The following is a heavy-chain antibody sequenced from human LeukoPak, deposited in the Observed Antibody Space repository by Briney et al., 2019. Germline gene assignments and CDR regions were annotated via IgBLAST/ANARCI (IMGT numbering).Heavy chain of an antibody. V-gene: IGHV3-30-3*02. CDR2: ISYDGSNK. J-gene: IGHJ4*02. CDR3: AKTRRFSPYYFDY. CDR1: GFTFSSYA. Sequence: PGGSLRLSCAASGFTFSSYAMHWVRQAPGKGLEWVAVISYDGSNKYYADSVKGRFTISRDNSKNTLYLQMNSLRAEDTAVYYCAKTRRFSPYYFDYWGQGTLVTVSS.